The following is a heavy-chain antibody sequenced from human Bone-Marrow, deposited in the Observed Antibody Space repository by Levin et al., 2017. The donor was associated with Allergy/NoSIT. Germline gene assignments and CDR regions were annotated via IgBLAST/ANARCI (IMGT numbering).Heavy chain of an antibody. V-gene: IGHV1-69*01. D-gene: IGHD3-22*01. Sequence: KPGESLKISCKSSGGTFTSYGISWVRQAPGQGLEWMGGIIPMFGTANYGQKFQARVTITADESTTTTYMELSSLRSEDTAVYYCSRRFVRGSSGNLYGMDVWGQGTTVSVSS. J-gene: IGHJ6*02. CDR2: IIPMFGTA. CDR3: SRRFVRGSSGNLYGMDV. CDR1: GGTFTSYG.